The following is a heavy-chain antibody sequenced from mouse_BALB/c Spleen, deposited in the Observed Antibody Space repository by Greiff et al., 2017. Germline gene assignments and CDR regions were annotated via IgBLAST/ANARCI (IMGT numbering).Heavy chain of an antibody. CDR1: GFSLTSYG. Sequence: VQVVESGPGLVAPSQSLSITCTVSGFSLTSYGVHWVRQPPGRGLEWLGVIWAGGSTNYNSALMSRLSISKDNSKSQVFLKMNSLQTDDTAMYYCAREVYDGYPFAYWGQGTLVTVSA. V-gene: IGHV2-9*02. CDR3: AREVYDGYPFAY. J-gene: IGHJ3*01. D-gene: IGHD2-3*01. CDR2: IWAGGST.